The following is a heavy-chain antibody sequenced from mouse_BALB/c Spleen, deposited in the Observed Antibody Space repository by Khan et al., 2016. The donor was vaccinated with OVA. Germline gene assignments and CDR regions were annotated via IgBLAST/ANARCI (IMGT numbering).Heavy chain of an antibody. CDR1: GYSLTSYG. CDR3: ARLEDI. J-gene: IGHJ2*01. Sequence: QVQLMQSGPGLVAPSQSLSITCNVSGYSLTSYGVHWVRQPPGKGLEWMGVIWAGGSTNYYSALISRLSISKDNSKSQVFLKVNSLQTDGTAMYYCARLEDIWGQGTTLTVSS. CDR2: IWAGGST. V-gene: IGHV2-9*02. D-gene: IGHD1-3*01.